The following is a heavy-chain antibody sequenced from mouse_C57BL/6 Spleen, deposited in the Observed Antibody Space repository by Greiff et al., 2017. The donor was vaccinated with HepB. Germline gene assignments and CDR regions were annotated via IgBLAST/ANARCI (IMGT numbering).Heavy chain of an antibody. CDR2: IYPGGGYT. D-gene: IGHD4-1*01. CDR1: GYTFTNYW. CDR3: ARDLGYFDV. J-gene: IGHJ1*03. Sequence: VMLVESGAELVRPGTSVKMSCKASGYTFTNYWIGWAKQRPGHGLEWIGDIYPGGGYTNYNEKFKGKATLTADKSSSTAYMQFSSLTSEDSAIYYCARDLGYFDVWGTGTTVTVSS. V-gene: IGHV1-63*01.